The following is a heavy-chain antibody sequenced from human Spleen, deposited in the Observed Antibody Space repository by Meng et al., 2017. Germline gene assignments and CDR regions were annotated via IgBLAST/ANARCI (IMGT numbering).Heavy chain of an antibody. D-gene: IGHD4-11*01. Sequence: QVQRQAWGAGLVKPSETLSLTCAVSGGSFSDYYWSWIRQPQGKGLEWIGEINHSGSTNYNPSLESRATISVDTSQNNLSLKLSSVTAADSAVYYCARGPTTMAHDFDYWGQGTLVTVSS. CDR1: GGSFSDYY. J-gene: IGHJ4*02. CDR3: ARGPTTMAHDFDY. CDR2: INHSGST. V-gene: IGHV4-34*01.